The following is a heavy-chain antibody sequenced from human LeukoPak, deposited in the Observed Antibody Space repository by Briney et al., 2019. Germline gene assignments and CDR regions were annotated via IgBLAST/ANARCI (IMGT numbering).Heavy chain of an antibody. J-gene: IGHJ4*02. D-gene: IGHD6-13*01. CDR2: ISGSGGST. Sequence: PGGSLRLSCAASGFTFSSYAMSWVRQAQGKGLEWASAISGSGGSTYYADSVKGRFTISRDNSKNTLYLQMNSLRAEDTAVYYCAKEGQQLVQSYFDYWGQGTLVTVSS. CDR3: AKEGQQLVQSYFDY. CDR1: GFTFSSYA. V-gene: IGHV3-23*01.